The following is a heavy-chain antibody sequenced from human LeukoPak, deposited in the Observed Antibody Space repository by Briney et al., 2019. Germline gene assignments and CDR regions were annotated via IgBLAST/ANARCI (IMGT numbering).Heavy chain of an antibody. CDR1: GFTFSSYA. J-gene: IGHJ4*02. Sequence: GGSLRLSCAASGFTFSSYAMSWARQAPGKGLEWVSAISGGGGSTYYADSVKGRFTISRDNSKNTLFLQMNSLRAEDTAVYYCAKEKDSRGYFDYWGQGTLVIVSS. D-gene: IGHD3-22*01. V-gene: IGHV3-23*01. CDR2: ISGGGGST. CDR3: AKEKDSRGYFDY.